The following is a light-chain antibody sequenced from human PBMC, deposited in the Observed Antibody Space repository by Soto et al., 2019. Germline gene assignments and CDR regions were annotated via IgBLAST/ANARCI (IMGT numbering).Light chain of an antibody. CDR1: QDIRSW. CDR3: QQANSFPLT. V-gene: IGKV1-12*01. Sequence: DLQMTQSPSYVSASVGDRVSITCRASQDIRSWLAWYQQRPGKAPKLLIYAATILQSGVPSRFSGSGSGTTFTLTINTLQPEDFASYFCQQANSFPLTFGGGTKVDIK. CDR2: AAT. J-gene: IGKJ4*01.